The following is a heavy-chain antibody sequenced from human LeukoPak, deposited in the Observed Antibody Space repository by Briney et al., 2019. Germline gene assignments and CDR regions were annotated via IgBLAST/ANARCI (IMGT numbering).Heavy chain of an antibody. CDR3: AKMGMVVATSFDY. CDR1: GFXLSSYA. D-gene: IGHD2-21*02. J-gene: IGHJ4*02. Sequence: PGGSLRLSCAASGFXLSSYAISWVRQAPGKGQEWVSAISVSGGATYHADSVKGRFTISRDNAKNTLFLQMNSLRGEDTAVYYCAKMGMVVATSFDYWGQGTLVTVSS. CDR2: ISVSGGAT. V-gene: IGHV3-23*01.